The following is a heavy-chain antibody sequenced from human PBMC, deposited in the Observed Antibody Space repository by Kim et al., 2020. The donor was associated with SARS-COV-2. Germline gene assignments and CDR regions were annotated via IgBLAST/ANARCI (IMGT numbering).Heavy chain of an antibody. Sequence: GGSLRLSCAAYGFTFSDHYMDWVRQAPGKGLEWLGRIRNKANSYTTEYAASVKGRLTISRDDSKNSLYLQMNSLKTEDTAVYYCARNPVTTALYFDYWGQGTLVTVSS. J-gene: IGHJ4*02. CDR3: ARNPVTTALYFDY. D-gene: IGHD4-17*01. CDR1: GFTFSDHY. CDR2: IRNKANSYTT. V-gene: IGHV3-72*01.